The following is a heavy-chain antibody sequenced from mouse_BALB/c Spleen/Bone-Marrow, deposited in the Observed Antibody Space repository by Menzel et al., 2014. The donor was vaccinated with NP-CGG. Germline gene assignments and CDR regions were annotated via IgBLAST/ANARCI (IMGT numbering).Heavy chain of an antibody. V-gene: IGHV7-3*02. CDR3: ARDMGGLLFDY. J-gene: IGHJ2*01. D-gene: IGHD2-3*01. Sequence: EVKLMESGGGLVQPGASLRLSCATSGFTFTDYYMNWVRQPPGKALEWLGFIRNKAYSYTTEYSASVKGRFTISRDNSQSILYLQMNTLRAEDSATYYCARDMGGLLFDYWGQGTTLTVSS. CDR2: IRNKAYSYTT. CDR1: GFTFTDYY.